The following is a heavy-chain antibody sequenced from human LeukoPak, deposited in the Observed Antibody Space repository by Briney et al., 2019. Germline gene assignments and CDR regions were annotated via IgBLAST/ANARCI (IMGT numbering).Heavy chain of an antibody. Sequence: GGSLRLSCAASGFTFSSYGMNWVRQAPGKGLEWVSSISSSSYIYYADSVKGRFTISRDNAKNSLYLQMNSLRAEDTAVYYCAGSYSSSQNDYWGQGTLVTVSS. D-gene: IGHD6-6*01. CDR3: AGSYSSSQNDY. CDR2: ISSSSYI. CDR1: GFTFSSYG. V-gene: IGHV3-21*01. J-gene: IGHJ4*02.